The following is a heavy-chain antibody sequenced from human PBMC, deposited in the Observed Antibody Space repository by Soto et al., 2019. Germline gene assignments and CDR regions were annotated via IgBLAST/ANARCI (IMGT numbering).Heavy chain of an antibody. J-gene: IGHJ4*02. CDR1: GRSIRSYY. CDR3: ARSDGRY. CDR2: IYYSGST. V-gene: IGHV4-59*07. Sequence: SDTLSLTCTVSGRSIRSYYWSWIRQPPGKGLEWIGYIYYSGSTNYNPSLKSRVTISVDTSKNQFSLKLSSVTAADTAVYYCARSDGRYWGQGTLVTVS.